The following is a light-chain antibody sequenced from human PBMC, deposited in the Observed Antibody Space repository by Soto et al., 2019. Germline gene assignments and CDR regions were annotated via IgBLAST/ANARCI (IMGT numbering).Light chain of an antibody. CDR1: QSVSST. J-gene: IGKJ5*01. CDR2: GAS. Sequence: EIVMTQSPATLSVSPGERATLSCRASQSVSSTFAWYQQKPGQAPRILIYGASTRATGIPARFSGSGSGTEFTLTISSLQSEDFAVYYCQQYNNWPPITFGQGTRLEIK. V-gene: IGKV3-15*01. CDR3: QQYNNWPPIT.